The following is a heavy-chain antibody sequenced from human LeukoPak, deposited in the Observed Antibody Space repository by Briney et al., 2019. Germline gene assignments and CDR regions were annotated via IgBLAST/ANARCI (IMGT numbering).Heavy chain of an antibody. CDR1: GYSISSGYY. V-gene: IGHV4-38-2*02. CDR2: IYHSGST. J-gene: IGHJ4*02. D-gene: IGHD3-3*01. CDR3: ARENLEWLYLDY. Sequence: PSETLSLTCTVSGYSISSGYYWGWIRQPPGKGLEWIGSIYHSGSTYYNPSLKSRVTISVDTSKNQFSLKLSSVTAADTAVYYCARENLEWLYLDYWGQGTLVTVSS.